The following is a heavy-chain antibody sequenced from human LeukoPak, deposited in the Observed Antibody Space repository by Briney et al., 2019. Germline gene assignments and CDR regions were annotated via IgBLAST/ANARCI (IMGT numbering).Heavy chain of an antibody. CDR2: IYYSGSA. V-gene: IGHV4-59*01. CDR1: GGSITSYY. CDR3: ARGYYDGSGYYLYFDY. Sequence: SETLSLTCTVSGGSITSYYWTWIRQPPGKGLEWNGHIYYSGSANYNPSLKSRVTISVDTSKNQVSLKLTSVTAADTAVYYCARGYYDGSGYYLYFDYWGQGTLVTVSS. J-gene: IGHJ4*02. D-gene: IGHD3-22*01.